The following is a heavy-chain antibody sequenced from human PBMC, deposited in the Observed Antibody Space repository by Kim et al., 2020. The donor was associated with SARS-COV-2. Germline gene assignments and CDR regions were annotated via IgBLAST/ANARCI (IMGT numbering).Heavy chain of an antibody. J-gene: IGHJ2*01. CDR3: AKGIRGYSGYVSYWYFDL. Sequence: GGSLRLSCAASGFTFSSYAMSWVRQAPGKGLEWVSAISGSGGSTYYADSVKGRFTISRDNSKNTLYLQMNSLRAEDTAVYYCAKGIRGYSGYVSYWYFDLWGRGTLVTVSS. V-gene: IGHV3-23*01. CDR2: ISGSGGST. CDR1: GFTFSSYA. D-gene: IGHD5-12*01.